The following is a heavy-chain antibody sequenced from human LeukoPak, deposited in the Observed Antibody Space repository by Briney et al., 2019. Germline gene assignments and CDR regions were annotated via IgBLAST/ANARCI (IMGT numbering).Heavy chain of an antibody. Sequence: GGSLRLSCAASGFTVSSNYMSWVRQAPGKGLEWVSVIYSGGSTYYADSVKGRFTISRDNSKNTLYLQMNSLRAEDTAVYYCAKYRHYYDSSGYGYWGQGTLVTVSS. D-gene: IGHD3-22*01. CDR3: AKYRHYYDSSGYGY. J-gene: IGHJ4*02. CDR2: IYSGGST. CDR1: GFTVSSNY. V-gene: IGHV3-53*01.